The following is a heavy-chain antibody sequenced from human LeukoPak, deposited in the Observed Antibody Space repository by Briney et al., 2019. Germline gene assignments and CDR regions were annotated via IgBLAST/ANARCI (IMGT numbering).Heavy chain of an antibody. CDR3: ARVGGGYYYYYMDV. J-gene: IGHJ6*03. Sequence: SSETLSLTCTVSGVSISSGSYYWSWIRQPAGKGLEWIGRIYTSGSTNYNPSLKSRVTISVDTSKNQFSLKLSSVTAADTAVYYCARVGGGYYYYYMDVWGKGTTVTVSS. CDR1: GVSISSGSYY. D-gene: IGHD3-16*01. V-gene: IGHV4-61*02. CDR2: IYTSGST.